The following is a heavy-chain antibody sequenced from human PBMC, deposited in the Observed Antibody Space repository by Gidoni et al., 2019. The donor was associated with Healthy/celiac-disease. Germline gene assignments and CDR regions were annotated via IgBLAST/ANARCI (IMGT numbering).Heavy chain of an antibody. Sequence: QVQLQQWGAGLLKPSETLSLTCAVYGGSVSGYYWRWIRQPPGKGLEWIGEINHSGSTNYNPSLKSRVTISVDTSKNQFSLKLSSVTAADTAVYYCASNEAVYYDSSGYRNWFDPWGQGTLVTVSS. J-gene: IGHJ5*02. V-gene: IGHV4-34*01. CDR3: ASNEAVYYDSSGYRNWFDP. CDR2: INHSGST. D-gene: IGHD3-22*01. CDR1: GGSVSGYY.